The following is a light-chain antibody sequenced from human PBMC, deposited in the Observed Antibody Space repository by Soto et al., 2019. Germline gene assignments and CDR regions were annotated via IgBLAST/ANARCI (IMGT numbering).Light chain of an antibody. CDR3: QRYNSAPWT. Sequence: DIQMTQSPSALSASVGDTVTITCRASQSVSGWLAWYQQKPGKAPKLLIYDVSALPRGVPPRFSGSGSGTDFTLTISSLQPEDVATYYCQRYNSAPWTFGQGTKVDIK. CDR2: DVS. J-gene: IGKJ1*01. V-gene: IGKV1-5*01. CDR1: QSVSGW.